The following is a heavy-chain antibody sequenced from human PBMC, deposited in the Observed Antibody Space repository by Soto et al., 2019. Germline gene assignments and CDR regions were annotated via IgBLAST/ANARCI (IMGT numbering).Heavy chain of an antibody. CDR2: ITGSGGST. V-gene: IGHV3-23*01. CDR3: AKTGSFYYFDH. J-gene: IGHJ4*02. D-gene: IGHD1-26*01. CDR1: VFTVGSYA. Sequence: GSLRLSCAASVFTVGSYAMTWVRQAPGEGLEWVSTITGSGGSTYYADSVKGRFTISRDTPKNTLYLQVNSLRAEDTAVYYCAKTGSFYYFDHWGQGTLVTVSS.